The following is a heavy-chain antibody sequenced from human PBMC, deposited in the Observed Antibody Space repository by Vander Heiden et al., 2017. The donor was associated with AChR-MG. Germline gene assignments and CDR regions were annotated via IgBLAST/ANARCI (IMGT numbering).Heavy chain of an antibody. J-gene: IGHJ6*03. CDR1: GFTFTSYV. V-gene: IGHV3-23*01. D-gene: IGHD3-10*01. CDR2: IRGSGDGT. Sequence: EVQLLESGGGLVQPGGSLRLSCAAAGFTFTSYVLSWVRPAPGKGLEWVSGIRGSGDGTYYADSVKGRFTISRDNSKNTVYLQMNSLRAEDTAVYYCAKDAQPHYGSGIYYYYYMDVWGKGTTVTVSS. CDR3: AKDAQPHYGSGIYYYYYMDV.